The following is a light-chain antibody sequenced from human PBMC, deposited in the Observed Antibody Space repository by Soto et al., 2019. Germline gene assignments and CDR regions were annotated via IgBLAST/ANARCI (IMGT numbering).Light chain of an antibody. CDR3: QQYGSSPRT. CDR2: GAS. V-gene: IGKV3-20*01. Sequence: IVLPQSPGTLSLSPGERATLSCRASQSIRSNYVAWYQQKPGQGPRLLIYGASSRATGIPDRFSGSGSGTDFTLIISRLEPEDFAMYYCQQYGSSPRTFGQGTKVDI. J-gene: IGKJ1*01. CDR1: QSIRSNY.